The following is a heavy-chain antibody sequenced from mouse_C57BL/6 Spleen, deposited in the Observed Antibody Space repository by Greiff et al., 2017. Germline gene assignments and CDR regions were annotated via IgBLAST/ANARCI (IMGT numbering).Heavy chain of an antibody. CDR2: IDPSDSYT. CDR1: GYTFTSYW. CDR3: MVTTSWFAY. V-gene: IGHV1-59*01. D-gene: IGHD2-1*01. Sequence: QVQLQQSGAELVRPGTSVKLSCKASGYTFTSYWMHWVKQRPGQGLEWIGVIDPSDSYTNYNQKFKGKATLTVDTSSSTAYMQLSSLTSEDSAVYYCMVTTSWFAYWGQGTLVTVSA. J-gene: IGHJ3*01.